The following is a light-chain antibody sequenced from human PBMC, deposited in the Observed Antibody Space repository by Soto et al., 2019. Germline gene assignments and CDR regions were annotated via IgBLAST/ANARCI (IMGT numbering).Light chain of an antibody. J-gene: IGLJ2*01. CDR1: SSNIGAGYD. CDR2: VNN. Sequence: QSVLTQPPSVSGAPGQRVTISCTGSSSNIGAGYDVHWYQQLPGTAPKLLISVNNNRPSGVPYRFSGSKSGTSASLAITGLQAEDEADYYCQSYDSGLSVIFGGGTKLTVL. V-gene: IGLV1-40*01. CDR3: QSYDSGLSVI.